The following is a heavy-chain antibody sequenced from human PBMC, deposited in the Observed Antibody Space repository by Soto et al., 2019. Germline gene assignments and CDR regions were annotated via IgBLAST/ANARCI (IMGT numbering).Heavy chain of an antibody. J-gene: IGHJ6*03. D-gene: IGHD2-2*01. CDR3: AKDIASGGIVVVPAAILSPWYYYYMDV. CDR2: ISWNSGSI. CDR1: GFTFDDYA. Sequence: GGSLRLSCAASGFTFDDYAMHWVRQAPGKGLEWVSGISWNSGSIGYADSVKGRFTISRDNAKNSLYLQMNSLRAEDTALYYCAKDIASGGIVVVPAAILSPWYYYYMDVWGKGTTVTVSS. V-gene: IGHV3-9*01.